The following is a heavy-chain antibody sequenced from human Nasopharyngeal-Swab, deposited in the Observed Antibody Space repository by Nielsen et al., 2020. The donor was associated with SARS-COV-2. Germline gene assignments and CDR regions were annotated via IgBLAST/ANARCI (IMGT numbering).Heavy chain of an antibody. D-gene: IGHD3-22*01. Sequence: GESLKISCAASGFTVSSYGMHWVRQAPGKGLEWVAVISYDGSNKYYADSVKGRFTISRDNSKNTLYLQMNSLRAEDTAVYYCAKDYYDSSGYYYPWRFDYWGQGTLVTVSS. J-gene: IGHJ4*02. V-gene: IGHV3-30*18. CDR2: ISYDGSNK. CDR1: GFTVSSYG. CDR3: AKDYYDSSGYYYPWRFDY.